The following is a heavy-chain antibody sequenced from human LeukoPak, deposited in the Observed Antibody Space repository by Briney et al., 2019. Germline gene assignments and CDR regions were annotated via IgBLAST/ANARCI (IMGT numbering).Heavy chain of an antibody. V-gene: IGHV3-30*04. J-gene: IGHJ4*02. CDR1: GFTFSSYA. CDR2: ISYDGSNK. CDR3: AKDVALRAAAYYFDY. Sequence: GGSLRLSCAASGFTFSSYAMHWVRQAPGKGLEWVAVISYDGSNKYYADSVKGRFTISRDNSKNTLYLQMNSLRAEDTAVYYCAKDVALRAAAYYFDYWGQGTLVTVSS. D-gene: IGHD2-21*01.